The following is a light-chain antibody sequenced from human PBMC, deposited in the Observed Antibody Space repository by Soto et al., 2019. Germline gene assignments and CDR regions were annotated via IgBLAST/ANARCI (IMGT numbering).Light chain of an antibody. CDR2: GAS. V-gene: IGKV3-20*01. CDR1: QTISNNY. Sequence: EIVLTQSPGTLSLSPGERATLSCRASQTISNNYLAWYQQKPGQGPRLLIYGASSRATGIPDRFSGGGSGTDFNLTISRLEPEDFAVYYCQQYGSPPYTFGQGTKLEIK. CDR3: QQYGSPPYT. J-gene: IGKJ2*01.